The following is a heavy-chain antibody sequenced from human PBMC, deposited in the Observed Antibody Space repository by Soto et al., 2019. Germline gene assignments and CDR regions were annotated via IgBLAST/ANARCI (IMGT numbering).Heavy chain of an antibody. J-gene: IGHJ4*02. V-gene: IGHV1-46*01. D-gene: IGHD6-19*01. CDR2: INPRGGSK. CDR1: GYTFTSYY. CDR3: ARAISSGWHLFDY. Sequence: QVQLVQSGAEVKKPGASVKVSCKASGYTFTSYYMHWVRQARGQGLQWMGIINPRGGSKSYAQKFKARVTMTRDTSTSTLYMELSSLRSEDTAVYYCARAISSGWHLFDYWGQGTLVTVSS.